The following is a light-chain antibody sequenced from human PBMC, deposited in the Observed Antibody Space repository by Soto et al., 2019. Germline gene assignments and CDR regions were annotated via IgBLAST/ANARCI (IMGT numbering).Light chain of an antibody. J-gene: IGKJ2*01. CDR3: QQLNSYPET. V-gene: IGKV1-9*01. Sequence: DIQLTQSPSFLSASVGDRVTITCRASQGISSYLAWYQQKPGKAPKLLIYDASTLQSGVPSRFSGSGSGTEFTLTISSLQSEDFATYYCQQLNSYPETFGQGTKLEIK. CDR1: QGISSY. CDR2: DAS.